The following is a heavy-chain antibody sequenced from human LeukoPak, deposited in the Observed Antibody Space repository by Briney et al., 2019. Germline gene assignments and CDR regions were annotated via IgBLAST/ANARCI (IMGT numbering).Heavy chain of an antibody. CDR1: RFIFSSYN. D-gene: IGHD3-22*01. CDR2: ISSSSSYI. CDR3: ATAAHNSDYYFDY. Sequence: GGSLRLSCAASRFIFSSYNMNWVRQAPGRGLEWVSYISSSSSYIYYGDSVKGRFTISRDNAKNSLYLQMNSLRAEDTAVYYCATAAHNSDYYFDYWGQGTLVTVSS. J-gene: IGHJ4*02. V-gene: IGHV3-21*01.